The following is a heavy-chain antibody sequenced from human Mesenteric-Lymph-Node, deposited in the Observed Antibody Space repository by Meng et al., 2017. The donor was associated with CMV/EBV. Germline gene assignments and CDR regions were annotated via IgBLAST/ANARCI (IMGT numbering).Heavy chain of an antibody. D-gene: IGHD3-3*01. V-gene: IGHV1-46*01. CDR2: INPSSGAT. Sequence: ASVKVSCKASGYTFTSYDINWVRQATGQGLEWMGIINPSSGATVYAQRFQGRVTMTRDTSTGTVYIEVSSLRSEDTAVYYCARDLFITADFWSGHLDVWGQGTTVTVSS. CDR3: ARDLFITADFWSGHLDV. CDR1: GYTFTSYD. J-gene: IGHJ6*01.